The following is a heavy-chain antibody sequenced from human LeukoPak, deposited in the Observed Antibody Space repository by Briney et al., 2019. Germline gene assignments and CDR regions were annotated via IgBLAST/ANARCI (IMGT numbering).Heavy chain of an antibody. V-gene: IGHV3-23*01. J-gene: IGHJ6*02. D-gene: IGHD6-13*01. CDR1: GFTLRGDA. Sequence: PGESLRLSLSASGFTLRGDAMRAGRQTPGRGVGRGSAISGSGGSTYHADCVKGPFTISRDNTKNTLYLQMNSLRAEDTAVYYCAKAPRAAAGTYNGMDVWGQGTTVTVSS. CDR2: ISGSGGST. CDR3: AKAPRAAAGTYNGMDV.